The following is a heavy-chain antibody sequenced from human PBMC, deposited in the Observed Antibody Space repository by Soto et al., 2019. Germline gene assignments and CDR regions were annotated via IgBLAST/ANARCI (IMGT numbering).Heavy chain of an antibody. CDR3: AGARNTYYYYYVMDV. V-gene: IGHV3-48*03. J-gene: IGHJ6*02. CDR1: GFTFSSYE. CDR2: ISGSGSTI. Sequence: EVQLVQSGGGLVQPGGSLRLSCAASGFTFSSYEMNWVRQAPGKGLEWVSYISGSGSTIYYADSVKGRFTISRDNAKNSLYLQMNSLSVEDTAVYYCAGARNTYYYYYVMDVWGQGTTVTVSS.